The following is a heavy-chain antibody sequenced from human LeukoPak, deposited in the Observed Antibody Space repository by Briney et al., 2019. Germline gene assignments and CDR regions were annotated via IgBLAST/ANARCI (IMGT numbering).Heavy chain of an antibody. Sequence: PGGSLRLSCAASGFTFSSYSMNWVRQAPGKGLEWVSSISSSSSYIYCADSVKGRFTISRDNAKNSLYLQMNSLRAEDTAVYYCAGEQWLVQVYWGQGTLVTVPS. J-gene: IGHJ4*02. CDR1: GFTFSSYS. CDR3: AGEQWLVQVY. V-gene: IGHV3-21*01. CDR2: ISSSSSYI. D-gene: IGHD6-19*01.